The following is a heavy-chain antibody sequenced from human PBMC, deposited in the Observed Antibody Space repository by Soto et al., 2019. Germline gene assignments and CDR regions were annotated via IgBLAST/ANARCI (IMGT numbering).Heavy chain of an antibody. CDR3: ARGTGTGSFLIDY. J-gene: IGHJ4*02. CDR1: GFTFSNFA. D-gene: IGHD1-26*01. V-gene: IGHV3-33*01. Sequence: GGSLRLSCAASGFTFSNFALHWVRQTPSTGLEWVTFISYDGSTEHYVDSVKGRFTVSRDNSKTTLYLQMNSLRVEDTAVYYCARGTGTGSFLIDYWGQGILVTVSS. CDR2: ISYDGSTE.